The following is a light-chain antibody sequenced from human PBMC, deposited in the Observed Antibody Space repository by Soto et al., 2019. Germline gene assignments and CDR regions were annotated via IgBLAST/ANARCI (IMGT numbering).Light chain of an antibody. Sequence: DIQMTQSPSSLSSWGGDTCTITCRASQSISSYLNWYQQKPGKAPKVLIYAASNLQSGVPPRFSGSGSGTDFTLTISSLQPEDVATYFCQQSYRTPITFGQGTRLEIK. J-gene: IGKJ5*01. CDR3: QQSYRTPIT. CDR2: AAS. CDR1: QSISSY. V-gene: IGKV1-39*01.